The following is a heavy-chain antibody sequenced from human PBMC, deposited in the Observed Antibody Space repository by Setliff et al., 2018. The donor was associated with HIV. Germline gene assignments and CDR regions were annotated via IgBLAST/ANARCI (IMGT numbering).Heavy chain of an antibody. CDR2: IYYTGNT. J-gene: IGHJ5*01. CDR3: ARGGAVSADFDS. CDR1: GASITTDTYY. Sequence: SETLSLTCTVSGASITTDTYYWAWIRQPPGKGLEWIGRIYYTGNTDYNPSLKSRVTMSMDTSKNQISLKLNSMTAADTAVYFCARGGAVSADFDSWGQGTLVTVSS. D-gene: IGHD3-16*01. V-gene: IGHV4-39*07.